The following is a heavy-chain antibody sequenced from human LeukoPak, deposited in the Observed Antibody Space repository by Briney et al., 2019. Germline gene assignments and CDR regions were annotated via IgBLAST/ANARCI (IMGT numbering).Heavy chain of an antibody. D-gene: IGHD6-13*01. V-gene: IGHV3-23*01. CDR1: GFTFSSYA. Sequence: GGSLRLSCAASGFTFSSYAMSWVRQAPRKGLEWVSAIIGSGSSTYYADSVKGRFTISRDNSKNTLFMQMNSLRAEDTAVCYCAKDRAQQLVLDFWGQGTLVTVSS. CDR3: AKDRAQQLVLDF. CDR2: IIGSGSST. J-gene: IGHJ4*02.